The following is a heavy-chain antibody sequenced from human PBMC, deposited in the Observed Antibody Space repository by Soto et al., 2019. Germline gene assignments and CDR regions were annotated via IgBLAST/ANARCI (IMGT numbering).Heavy chain of an antibody. D-gene: IGHD6-13*01. V-gene: IGHV1-8*01. CDR1: GYTFTSYD. CDR3: AREWSAAGNYYGMDV. Sequence: QVQLVQSGAEVKKPGASVKVSCMTSGYTFTSYDINWVRQASGQGLEWVGWMNTNNGYTGYAPKFQGRVTVTRNTSIRTVYMELSSLRSEDTAVYYCAREWSAAGNYYGMDVWGQGTTVTVSS. CDR2: MNTNNGYT. J-gene: IGHJ6*02.